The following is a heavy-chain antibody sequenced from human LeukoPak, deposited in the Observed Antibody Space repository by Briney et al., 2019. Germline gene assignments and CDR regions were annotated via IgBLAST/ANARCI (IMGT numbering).Heavy chain of an antibody. J-gene: IGHJ4*02. Sequence: PSETLSLTCAVYGGSFSGYYWSWIRQPPGKGLEWIGEINDSGSTNYNASLERGVTISVHTSQNQFSLKLSSVTAADTAVYYCARRPLRFWSGYYPSHFDYWGQGTLVTVSS. V-gene: IGHV4-34*01. CDR1: GGSFSGYY. CDR2: INDSGST. D-gene: IGHD3-3*01. CDR3: ARRPLRFWSGYYPSHFDY.